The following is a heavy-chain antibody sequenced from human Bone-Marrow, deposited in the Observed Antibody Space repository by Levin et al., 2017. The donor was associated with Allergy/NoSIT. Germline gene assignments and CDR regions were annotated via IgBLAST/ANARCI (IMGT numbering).Heavy chain of an antibody. CDR1: GFSLSTSGMG. CDR3: ARRDGSSLRAFDI. CDR2: IDWDDDR. V-gene: IGHV2-70*01. J-gene: IGHJ3*02. Sequence: TLSLTLTCTFTGFSLSTSGMGVSWIRQPPGKALEWLALIDWDDDRYYSTSLKTRLTISKDTSKSQVVLTMTNMDPVDTATYYCARRDGSSLRAFDIWGQGTMVTVSA. D-gene: IGHD5-24*01.